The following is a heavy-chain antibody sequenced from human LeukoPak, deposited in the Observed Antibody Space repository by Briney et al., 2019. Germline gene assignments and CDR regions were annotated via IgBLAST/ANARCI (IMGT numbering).Heavy chain of an antibody. CDR3: ARAEKVERATLTFNWVRPERRYYSGLDV. CDR1: GVPFSNYW. Sequence: SETLSLTCAIHGVPFSNYWWSWIRQSPGRELEWIVDIDHDGDATHNPSLRSRIGTTIDTSKNQFSLRLNSVTAADTAVYYCARAEKVERATLTFNWVRPERRYYSGLDVWGQGSAVIVSS. V-gene: IGHV4-34*01. D-gene: IGHD1-14*01. J-gene: IGHJ6*02. CDR2: IDHDGDA.